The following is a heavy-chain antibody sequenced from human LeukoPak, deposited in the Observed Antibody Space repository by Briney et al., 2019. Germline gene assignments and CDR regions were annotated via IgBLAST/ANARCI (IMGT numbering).Heavy chain of an antibody. J-gene: IGHJ6*02. CDR3: AKGELWTYYYYYYGMDV. D-gene: IGHD3-16*01. CDR1: GFTFSIYD. CDR2: IRYDGSNK. Sequence: GGSLRLSRASSGFTFSIYDMHCATEAPGKGLEDGTFIRYDGSNKYYADSVKGRFTISRDNSKNTLYLQMNSLRAEDTAVYYCAKGELWTYYYYYYGMDVWGQGTTVTVS. V-gene: IGHV3-30*02.